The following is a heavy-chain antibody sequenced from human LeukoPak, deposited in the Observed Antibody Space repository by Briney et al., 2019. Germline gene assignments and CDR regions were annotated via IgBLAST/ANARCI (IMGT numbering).Heavy chain of an antibody. CDR3: ARSEINDYIKY. D-gene: IGHD3-16*01. V-gene: IGHV4-39*07. CDR1: GGSISSSSYY. CDR2: IYYSGST. Sequence: PSETLSLTCTVSGGSISSSSYYWGWIRQPPGKGLEWIGNIYYSGSTYYNPSLKSRVTVSVDTSKNQFSLNLSSVTAADTAVYYCARSEINDYIKYWGQGILVTVSS. J-gene: IGHJ4*02.